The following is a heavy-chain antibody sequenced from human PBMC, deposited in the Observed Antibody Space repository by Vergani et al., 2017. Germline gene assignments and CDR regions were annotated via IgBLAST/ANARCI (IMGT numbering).Heavy chain of an antibody. CDR3: ARGRLYCSSTSCSNWFDP. CDR2: IYYSGST. Sequence: QVQLQESGPGLVKPSETLSLTCTVSGGSISSYYWSWIRQPPGKGLEWIEYIYYSGSTNYNPSLKSRVTISVDTSKNQFSLKLSSVTAADTAVYYCARGRLYCSSTSCSNWFDPWGQGTLVTVSS. V-gene: IGHV4-59*01. J-gene: IGHJ5*02. CDR1: GGSISSYY. D-gene: IGHD2-2*01.